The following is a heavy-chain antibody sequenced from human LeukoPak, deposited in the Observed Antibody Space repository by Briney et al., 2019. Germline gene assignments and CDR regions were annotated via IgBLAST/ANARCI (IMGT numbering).Heavy chain of an antibody. CDR1: GGTFSSYA. V-gene: IGHV1-69*05. CDR2: IIPIFGTA. D-gene: IGHD5-18*01. J-gene: IGHJ6*03. CDR3: ARDGGYSYGFYYYYMDV. Sequence: SVKVSCKASGGTFSSYAISWVRQAPGQGLEWMGGIIPIFGTADYAQKFQGRVTITTDESTSTAYMELSSLRSEDTAVYYCARDGGYSYGFYYYYMDVWGKGTTVTVSS.